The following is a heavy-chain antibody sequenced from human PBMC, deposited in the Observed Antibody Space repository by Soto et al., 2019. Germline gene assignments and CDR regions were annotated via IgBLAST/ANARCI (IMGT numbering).Heavy chain of an antibody. CDR3: AHRPRGYSYHFDY. J-gene: IGHJ4*02. D-gene: IGHD5-18*01. CDR2: IYWDDQ. Sequence: QITLKESGPTLVKPTQTLTLTCTFSGFSLTTRGVGVGWIRQPPGKALEWLALIYWDDQGYSPSLKSRLTITKDTSKNQVVLTMTNMDPVDTATYYCAHRPRGYSYHFDYWGQGTLVTVSS. V-gene: IGHV2-5*01. CDR1: GFSLTTRGVG.